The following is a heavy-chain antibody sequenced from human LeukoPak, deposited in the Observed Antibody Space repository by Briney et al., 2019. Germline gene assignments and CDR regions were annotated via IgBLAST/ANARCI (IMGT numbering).Heavy chain of an antibody. CDR2: IIPIFGTS. Sequence: GSSVKVSCKASGGTFISYAISWVRQAPGQGLEWMGGIIPIFGTSNYAQKFQGRVTITADESTSTAYMELSSLRSEDTAVYYCAVLITMIVVVPRSDAFDIWGQGTMVTVSS. CDR3: AVLITMIVVVPRSDAFDI. CDR1: GGTFISYA. D-gene: IGHD3-22*01. J-gene: IGHJ3*02. V-gene: IGHV1-69*01.